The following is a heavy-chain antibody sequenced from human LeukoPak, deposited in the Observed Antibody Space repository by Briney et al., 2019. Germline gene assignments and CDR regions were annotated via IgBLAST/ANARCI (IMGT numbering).Heavy chain of an antibody. CDR2: IKLDGREK. Sequence: GGSLRLSCAASGFTFSNYYMTWVRQAPGKGLEWVATIKLDGREKYYVDSVKGRFTISRDNAKNSLYLQMNSLRAEDTAVYYCARVEDYDILTGFDYWGQGTLVTVSS. CDR1: GFTFSNYY. CDR3: ARVEDYDILTGFDY. J-gene: IGHJ4*02. V-gene: IGHV3-7*01. D-gene: IGHD3-9*01.